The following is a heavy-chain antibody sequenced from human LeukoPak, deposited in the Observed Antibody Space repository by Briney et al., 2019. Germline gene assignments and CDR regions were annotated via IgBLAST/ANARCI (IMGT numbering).Heavy chain of an antibody. J-gene: IGHJ6*02. CDR3: ARAYYYGSGSFYYYYGMDV. CDR2: IYYSGST. CDR1: GGSISSGGYH. V-gene: IGHV4-31*03. D-gene: IGHD3-10*01. Sequence: SQTLSLTCTVSGGSISSGGYHWSWIRQHPGKGLEWIGYIYYSGSTYYNPSLKSRVTISVDTSKNQFSLKLSSVTAADTAVYYCARAYYYGSGSFYYYYGMDVWGQGTTVTVSS.